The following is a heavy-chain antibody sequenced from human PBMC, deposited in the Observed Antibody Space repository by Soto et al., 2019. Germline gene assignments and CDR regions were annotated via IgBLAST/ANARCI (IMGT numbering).Heavy chain of an antibody. CDR1: GGSISSSSYY. CDR3: ASHVPSWNYYHSYYMDV. Sequence: SETLSLTCTVSGGSISSSSYYWGWIRQPPGKGLEWIGSIYYSGSTYYNPSLKSRVTISVDTSKNQFSLKLSSVTAADPAVYYCASHVPSWNYYHSYYMDVWGKGITVTLSS. V-gene: IGHV4-39*01. D-gene: IGHD1-1*01. J-gene: IGHJ6*03. CDR2: IYYSGST.